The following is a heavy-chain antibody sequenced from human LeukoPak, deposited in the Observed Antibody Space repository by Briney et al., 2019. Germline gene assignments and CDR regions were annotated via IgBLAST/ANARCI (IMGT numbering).Heavy chain of an antibody. CDR1: GGSFSGYY. Sequence: SETLSLTCAVYGGSFSGYYLSWLRQPPGKGLEWIGEINHSGSTNYNPSLKSRVTISVDTSKNQFSLKLSSVTAADMAVYYCARGQIIGVVIMPLEYFPHWGQGTLVTVSS. CDR3: ARGQIIGVVIMPLEYFPH. CDR2: INHSGST. J-gene: IGHJ1*01. D-gene: IGHD3-3*01. V-gene: IGHV4-34*01.